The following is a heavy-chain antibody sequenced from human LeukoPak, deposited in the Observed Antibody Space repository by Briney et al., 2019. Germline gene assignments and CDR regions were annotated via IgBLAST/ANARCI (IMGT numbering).Heavy chain of an antibody. V-gene: IGHV4-61*08. CDR2: IYYSGST. CDR3: ARLDTAMDAFDI. J-gene: IGHJ3*02. Sequence: SETLSLTCTVSGGSISSGGYYWSWIRQHPGKGLEWIGYIYYSGSTNYNPSLKSRVTISVDTSKNQFSLKLSSVTAADTAVYYCARLDTAMDAFDIWGQGTMVTVSS. CDR1: GGSISSGGYY. D-gene: IGHD5-18*01.